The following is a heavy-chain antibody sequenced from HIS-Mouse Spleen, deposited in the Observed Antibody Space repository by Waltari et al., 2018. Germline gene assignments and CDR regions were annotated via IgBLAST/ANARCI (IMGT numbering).Heavy chain of an antibody. D-gene: IGHD3-10*01. V-gene: IGHV4-39*07. CDR3: ARAYYYGSESYYKGYFDY. J-gene: IGHJ4*02. Sequence: YYNPSLKSRVTISVDTSKNQFSLKLSSVTAADTAVYYCARAYYYGSESYYKGYFDYWGQGTLVTVSS.